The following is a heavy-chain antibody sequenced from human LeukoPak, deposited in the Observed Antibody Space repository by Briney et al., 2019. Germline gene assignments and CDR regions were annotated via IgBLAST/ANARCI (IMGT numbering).Heavy chain of an antibody. V-gene: IGHV4-59*01. J-gene: IGHJ4*02. D-gene: IGHD7-27*01. Sequence: SETLSLTCTVSGGSINNYYWSWIRQPPGKGLEWIGYIYYSGSTNYNPSLKSRVTISVDTSKSQFSLKLSSVTGADTAVYYCARGWGYFDYWGQGTLVTAST. CDR2: IYYSGST. CDR1: GGSINNYY. CDR3: ARGWGYFDY.